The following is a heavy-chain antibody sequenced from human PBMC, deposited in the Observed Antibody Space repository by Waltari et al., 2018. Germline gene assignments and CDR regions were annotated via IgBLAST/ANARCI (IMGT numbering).Heavy chain of an antibody. CDR1: DFFNAYW. Sequence: EVQLVNSGGGLVQPGGSLRLSCAASDFFNAYWLDWVRQAPGKGLVWVSRMKTDGTSITYADSVKGRFTISRDSAKNTYYLQMNSLRAEDTAVYYCTRNPGYWGQGTLVTVSS. V-gene: IGHV3-74*03. J-gene: IGHJ4*02. CDR3: TRNPGY. CDR2: MKTDGTSI.